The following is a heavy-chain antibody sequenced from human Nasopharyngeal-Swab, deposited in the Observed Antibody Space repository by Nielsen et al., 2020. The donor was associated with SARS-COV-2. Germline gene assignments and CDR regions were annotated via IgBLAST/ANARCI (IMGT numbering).Heavy chain of an antibody. V-gene: IGHV3-11*05. J-gene: IGHJ4*02. CDR2: ISGSSSYT. CDR1: GFTFSDYY. Sequence: GESLKISCAASGFTFSDYYMSWIRQAPGKGLEWVSYISGSSSYTNYADSVKGRFTISRDNAKNSLYLQMNSLRADDTAAYYCARGSIRGIIISDFDYWGQGTLVTVSS. D-gene: IGHD3-10*01. CDR3: ARGSIRGIIISDFDY.